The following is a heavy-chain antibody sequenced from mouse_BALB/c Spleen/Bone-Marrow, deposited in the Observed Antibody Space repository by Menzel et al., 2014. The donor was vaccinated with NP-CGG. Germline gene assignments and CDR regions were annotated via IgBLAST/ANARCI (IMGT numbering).Heavy chain of an antibody. CDR1: GFSLTSYG. D-gene: IGHD1-1*01. CDR2: IWAGGST. V-gene: IGHV2-9*02. CDR3: ARGSYYEGAMDY. J-gene: IGHJ4*01. Sequence: QVQLQQSGPGLVAPSQSLSITCTVSGFSLTSYGVHWVRQPPGKVLEWLGVIWAGGSTNYNSPLMSRLSISKDNSKSQVFLKMNSLQTDDTAMYYCARGSYYEGAMDYWGQGTSVTVSS.